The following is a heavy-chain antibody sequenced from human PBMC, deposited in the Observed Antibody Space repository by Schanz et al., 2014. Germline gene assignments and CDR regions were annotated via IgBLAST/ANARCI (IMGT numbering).Heavy chain of an antibody. CDR3: AKYRYSVFDFDY. J-gene: IGHJ4*02. Sequence: EVQLLESGGGLVQPGGSLRLSCAASGFTFSSYAMTWVRQAPGKGLEWVSVISDSGGSTYFADSVKGRFTISRDNSKNTLYLQMNSLRAEDTAIYYCAKYRYSVFDFDYWGQGTLVTVSS. V-gene: IGHV3-23*01. CDR1: GFTFSSYA. D-gene: IGHD3-16*02. CDR2: ISDSGGST.